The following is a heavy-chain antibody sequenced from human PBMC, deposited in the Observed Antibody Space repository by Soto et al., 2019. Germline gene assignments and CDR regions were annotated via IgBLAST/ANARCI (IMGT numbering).Heavy chain of an antibody. CDR2: MNPNSGNK. Sequence: QVQLVQSGAEVKKPGASVKVSCKASGYTFTSYDINWVRQATGKGLEWMGWMNPNSGNKGYAQKFQGRDTMTRNTSISTAYMEPSSLRAEDTAVYYCARGKTSYGMDGWGQGTAVTVSS. CDR3: ARGKTSYGMDG. V-gene: IGHV1-8*01. CDR1: GYTFTSYD. J-gene: IGHJ6*02.